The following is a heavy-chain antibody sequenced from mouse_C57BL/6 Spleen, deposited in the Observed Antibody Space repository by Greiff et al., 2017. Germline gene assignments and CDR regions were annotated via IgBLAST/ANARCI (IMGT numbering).Heavy chain of an antibody. J-gene: IGHJ4*01. CDR2: ISSGSSTI. CDR3: ARNGGYAMDY. Sequence: EVKLLESGGGLVKPGGSLKLSCAASGFTFSDYGMHWVRQAPEQGLEWVAYISSGSSTIYYADTVKGRFTISRDNAKNTLFLQMTRLRSEDTAMYYGARNGGYAMDYWGQGTSVTVSS. CDR1: GFTFSDYG. V-gene: IGHV5-17*01.